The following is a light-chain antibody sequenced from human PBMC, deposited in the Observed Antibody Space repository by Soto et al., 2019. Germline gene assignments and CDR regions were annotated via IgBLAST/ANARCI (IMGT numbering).Light chain of an antibody. CDR2: GVT. CDR3: CSFTSSNL. J-gene: IGLJ1*01. CDR1: ATDIGGYNY. Sequence: LTQPASVSGSPGQSITISCAGTATDIGGYNYVSWYQHHPGRAPKLIIYGVTNRPSGVSNRFSGSKSGNTASLTISGLQAENEADYYCCSFTSSNLFGTGTKVTVL. V-gene: IGLV2-14*03.